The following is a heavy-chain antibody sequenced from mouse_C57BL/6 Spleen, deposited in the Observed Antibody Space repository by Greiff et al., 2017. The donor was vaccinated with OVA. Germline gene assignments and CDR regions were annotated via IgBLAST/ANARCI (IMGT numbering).Heavy chain of an antibody. CDR1: GFNINDDY. V-gene: IGHV14-4*01. Sequence: VQLQQSGAELVRPGASVKLSCTASGFNINDDYMHWVKQRPEQGLEWIGWIDPENGDTVYASKFQGKATITADTSSNTAYLQLSSLTSEDTAVYYCTNPRAMDYWGQGTSVTVSS. CDR3: TNPRAMDY. CDR2: IDPENGDT. J-gene: IGHJ4*01.